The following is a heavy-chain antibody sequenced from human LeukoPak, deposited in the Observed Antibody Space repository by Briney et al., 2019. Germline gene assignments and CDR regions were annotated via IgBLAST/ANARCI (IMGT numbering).Heavy chain of an antibody. CDR3: ARLTLEYYYYYMDV. J-gene: IGHJ6*03. V-gene: IGHV4-39*01. CDR2: IYYSGST. Sequence: SETLSLTCTVSGGSISSSSYYWGWIRQPPGKGLEWIGSIYYSGSTYYNPSLKSRVTISVDRSKNQFSLKLSSVTAADTAVYYCARLTLEYYYYYMDVWGKGTTVTVSS. D-gene: IGHD1-1*01. CDR1: GGSISSSSYY.